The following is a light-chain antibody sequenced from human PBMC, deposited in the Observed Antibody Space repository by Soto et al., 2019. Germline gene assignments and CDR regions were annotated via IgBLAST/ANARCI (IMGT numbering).Light chain of an antibody. CDR2: AAS. CDR3: PQNSRALPWP. J-gene: IGKJ1*01. Sequence: ESDSSVSTSVCDRVPITFLASQSISSWLNWYQHKPGKAPKLLINAASSLERGVPSRFSGGGSGTDFTLNISSLQPDDFATYYCPQNSRALPWPFGQGTKVAIK. CDR1: QSISSW. V-gene: IGKV1-39*01.